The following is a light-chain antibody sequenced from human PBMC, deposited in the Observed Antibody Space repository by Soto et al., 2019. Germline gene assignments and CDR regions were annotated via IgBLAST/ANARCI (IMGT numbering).Light chain of an antibody. CDR2: EVS. CDR1: SSDVGGYNY. J-gene: IGLJ1*01. CDR3: SSYTSSSTLV. Sequence: QSVLTQPASVSGAPGQSITISCTGTSSDVGGYNYVSWYQQHPGKAPKLMIYEVSNRPSGVSNRISGSKSGNTASLTISGLQGEDEADYYCSSYTSSSTLVFGTGTKLTVL. V-gene: IGLV2-14*01.